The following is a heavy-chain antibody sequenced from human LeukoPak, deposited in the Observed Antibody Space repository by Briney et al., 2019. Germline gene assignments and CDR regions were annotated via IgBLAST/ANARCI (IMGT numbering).Heavy chain of an antibody. CDR1: GGSISSSSYY. Sequence: SETLSLTCTVSGGSISSSSYYWGWIRQPPGKGLEWIMNIYYSGNSYYNPSLNSRITISVNTSKNQFSLKMSSVTAATTAEYYCARQWAVYCTMLFDSWGQGSPVSVSS. J-gene: IGHJ4*02. CDR3: ARQWAVYCTMLFDS. D-gene: IGHD2-8*01. V-gene: IGHV4-39*01. CDR2: IYYSGNS.